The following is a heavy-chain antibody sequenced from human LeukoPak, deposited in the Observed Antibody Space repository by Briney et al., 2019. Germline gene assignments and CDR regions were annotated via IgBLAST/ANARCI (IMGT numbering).Heavy chain of an antibody. D-gene: IGHD6-13*01. CDR2: ISGSGGST. J-gene: IGHJ6*03. CDR3: AKDSLSSSWYEYYYYYYMDV. V-gene: IGHV3-23*01. CDR1: GFTFSNYW. Sequence: PGGSLRLSCAASGFTFSNYWMSWVRQAPGKGLEWVSAISGSGGSTYYADSVKGRFTISRDNSKNTLYLQMNSLRAEDTAVYYCAKDSLSSSWYEYYYYYYMDVWGKGTTVTVSS.